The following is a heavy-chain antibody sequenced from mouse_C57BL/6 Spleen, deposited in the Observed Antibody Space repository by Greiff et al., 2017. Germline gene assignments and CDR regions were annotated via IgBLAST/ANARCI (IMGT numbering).Heavy chain of an antibody. J-gene: IGHJ1*03. V-gene: IGHV1-62-2*01. CDR3: ARHEDRGSNWYFDV. Sequence: VKLQESGAELVKPGASVKLSCKASGYTFTEYTIHWVKQRSGQGLEWIGWFYPGSGSIKYNEKFKDKDTLTADKSSRTVYMELSILTSEDSAVYFCARHEDRGSNWYFDVWGTGTTVTVSS. CDR2: FYPGSGSI. CDR1: GYTFTEYT. D-gene: IGHD1-1*01.